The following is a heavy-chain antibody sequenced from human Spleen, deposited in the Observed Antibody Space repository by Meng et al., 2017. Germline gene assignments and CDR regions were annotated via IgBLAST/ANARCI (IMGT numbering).Heavy chain of an antibody. D-gene: IGHD3-22*01. J-gene: IGHJ3*02. V-gene: IGHV3-48*03. CDR1: GFTFSSYE. Sequence: GGSLRLSCAASGFTFSSYEMNWVRQAPGKGLEWVSYISSSGSTIYYADSVKGRFTISRDNAKNSLYLQMNSLRAEDTAVYYCARDRSYDSSGYSTGDAFDIWGQGTMVTVSS. CDR2: ISSSGSTI. CDR3: ARDRSYDSSGYSTGDAFDI.